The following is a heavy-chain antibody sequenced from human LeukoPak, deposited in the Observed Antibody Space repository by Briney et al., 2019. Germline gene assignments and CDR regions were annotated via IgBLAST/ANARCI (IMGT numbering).Heavy chain of an antibody. CDR2: ISSSSSYI. J-gene: IGHJ3*02. Sequence: GGSLRLSCAVSGFTFSSYSMNWVRQAPGKGLEWVSSISSSSSYIYYADSVKGRFTISRDNAKNSLYLQMNSLRAEDTAVYYCATQPPWTDAFDIWGQGTMVTVSS. D-gene: IGHD3/OR15-3a*01. V-gene: IGHV3-21*01. CDR1: GFTFSSYS. CDR3: ATQPPWTDAFDI.